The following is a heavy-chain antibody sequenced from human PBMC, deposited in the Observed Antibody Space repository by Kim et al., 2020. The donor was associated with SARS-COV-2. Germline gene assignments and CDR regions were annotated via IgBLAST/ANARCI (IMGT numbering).Heavy chain of an antibody. Sequence: TIYYADSVKGRVNISRDNDKNSLYLQMNSLRDEGTAVYYCASLTVRMGDYWGRGTLVTVSS. D-gene: IGHD4-17*01. CDR2: TI. V-gene: IGHV3-48*02. J-gene: IGHJ4*02. CDR3: ASLTVRMGDY.